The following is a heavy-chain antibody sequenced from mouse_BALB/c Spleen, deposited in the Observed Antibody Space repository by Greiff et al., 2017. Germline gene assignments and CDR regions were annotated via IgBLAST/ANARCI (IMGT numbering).Heavy chain of an antibody. D-gene: IGHD1-1*01. CDR1: GFTFSSFG. J-gene: IGHJ4*01. CDR3: ARSDGSSNYYAMDY. CDR2: ISSGSSTI. Sequence: EVQGVESGGGLVQPGGSRKLSCAASGFTFSSFGMHWVRQAPEKGLEWVAYISSGSSTIYYADTVKGRFTISRDNPKNTLFLQMTSLRSEDTAMYYCARSDGSSNYYAMDYWGQGTSVTVSS. V-gene: IGHV5-17*02.